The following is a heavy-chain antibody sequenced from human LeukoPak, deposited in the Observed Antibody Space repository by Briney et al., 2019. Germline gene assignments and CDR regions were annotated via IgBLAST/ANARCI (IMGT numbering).Heavy chain of an antibody. J-gene: IGHJ6*02. CDR1: GYSFTSYW. CDR2: IYPGDSDT. Sequence: GESLKISCKGSGYSFTSYWIGWVRQMPGKGLEWMGIIYPGDSDTRYSPSFQGQVTISADKSISTAYLQWSSLKASDTAMYYCARHKGGSYPYYYGMDVWGQGTTVTVSS. D-gene: IGHD1-26*01. CDR3: ARHKGGSYPYYYGMDV. V-gene: IGHV5-51*01.